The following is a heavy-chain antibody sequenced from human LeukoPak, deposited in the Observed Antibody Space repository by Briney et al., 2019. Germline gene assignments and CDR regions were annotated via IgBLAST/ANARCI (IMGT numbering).Heavy chain of an antibody. CDR1: GYSISSAYY. CDR2: IYHSGST. CDR3: ARDPFIVVPAALRYMDV. D-gene: IGHD2-2*01. J-gene: IGHJ6*03. Sequence: SETLSLTCTVSGYSISSAYYWGWIRQPPGKGLEWIGSIYHSGSTYYDPSLKSRVTISVDTSKNQFSLKLSSVTAADTAVYSCARDPFIVVPAALRYMDVWGKGTTVTVSS. V-gene: IGHV4-38-2*02.